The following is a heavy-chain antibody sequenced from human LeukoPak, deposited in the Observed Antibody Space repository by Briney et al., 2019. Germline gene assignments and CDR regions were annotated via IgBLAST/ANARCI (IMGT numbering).Heavy chain of an antibody. J-gene: IGHJ4*02. Sequence: PGGSLRLSCAASVFTFSTYNMNWVRQAPGKGLEWVSAISGSGGNTYYADSVKGRFTISRDNSKNTLFLQMYSLRAEDTAVYYCARAGALRPDYWGQGTLVTVSS. CDR3: ARAGALRPDY. CDR1: VFTFSTYN. V-gene: IGHV3-23*01. CDR2: ISGSGGNT.